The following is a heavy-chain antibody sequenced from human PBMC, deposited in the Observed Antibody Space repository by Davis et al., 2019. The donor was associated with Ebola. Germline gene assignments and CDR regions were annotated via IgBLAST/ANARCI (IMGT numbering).Heavy chain of an antibody. CDR3: ARGGITIFGVFDY. Sequence: ASVKVSCKASGYSFTKYAMHWVRQAPGQRLEWMGWINAGNGNTKYSQKFQGRVTITRDTSASTAYMELSSLRSEDTAVYYCARGGITIFGVFDYWGQGTLVTVSS. CDR2: INAGNGNT. J-gene: IGHJ4*02. V-gene: IGHV1-3*01. CDR1: GYSFTKYA. D-gene: IGHD3-3*01.